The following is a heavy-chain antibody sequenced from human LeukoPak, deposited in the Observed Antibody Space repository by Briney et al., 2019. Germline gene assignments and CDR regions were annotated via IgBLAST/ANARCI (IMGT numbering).Heavy chain of an antibody. CDR3: AKDRIPLLMGTGFDY. D-gene: IGHD3-10*01. CDR2: ISYDGSNK. J-gene: IGHJ4*02. CDR1: GFTFSSYG. V-gene: IGHV3-30*18. Sequence: GGSLGLSCAAPGFTFSSYGMHWFRQAPGKGLEWVAVISYDGSNKYYADSVKGRFTISRDNSKNTLYLQMNSLRAEDTAVYYCAKDRIPLLMGTGFDYWGQGTLVTVSS.